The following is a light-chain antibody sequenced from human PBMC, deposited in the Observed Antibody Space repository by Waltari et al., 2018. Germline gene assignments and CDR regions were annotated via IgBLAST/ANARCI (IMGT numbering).Light chain of an antibody. Sequence: FMLTQPHSVSESPGKTVTISCTRSSGFFASNYVQGSQQRPGSSPTTVIYDDNQRPSGVPDRFSGSIDSASNSASLTISVLRTEDEADYYCQSYDSDTQVFGGGTKLTVV. V-gene: IGLV6-57*01. CDR2: DDN. CDR1: SGFFASNY. J-gene: IGLJ2*01. CDR3: QSYDSDTQV.